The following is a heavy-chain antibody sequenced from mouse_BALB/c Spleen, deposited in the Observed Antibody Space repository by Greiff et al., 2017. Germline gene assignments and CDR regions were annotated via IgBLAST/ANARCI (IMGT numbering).Heavy chain of an antibody. V-gene: IGHV2-9*02. J-gene: IGHJ3*01. Sequence: VKVEESGPGLVAPSQSLSITCTVSGFSLTSYGVHWVRQPPGKGLEWLGVIWAGGSTNYNSALMSRLSISKDNSKSQVFLKMNSLQTDDTAMYYCAREGYDYDGGFAYWGQGTLVTVSA. D-gene: IGHD2-4*01. CDR2: IWAGGST. CDR1: GFSLTSYG. CDR3: AREGYDYDGGFAY.